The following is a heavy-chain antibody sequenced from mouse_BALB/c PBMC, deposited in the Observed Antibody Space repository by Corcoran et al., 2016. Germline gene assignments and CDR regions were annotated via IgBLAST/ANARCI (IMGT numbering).Heavy chain of an antibody. CDR2: INPYNGGT. J-gene: IGHJ3*01. Sequence: EVQLQQSGPELVKPGASMKISCKASGYSFTGYTMTWVKQSHGKNLGWIGLINPYNGGTSYNQKFKGKATLTVDKSSSTAYMELLSLTSEDSAVYYCARGSTMITTAWCAYWGQGTLVTVSA. CDR1: GYSFTGYT. CDR3: ARGSTMITTAWCAY. D-gene: IGHD2-4*01. V-gene: IGHV1-18*01.